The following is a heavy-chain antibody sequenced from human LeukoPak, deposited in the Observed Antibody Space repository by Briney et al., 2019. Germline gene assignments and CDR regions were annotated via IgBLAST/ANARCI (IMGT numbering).Heavy chain of an antibody. CDR2: INPNSGGT. J-gene: IGHJ4*02. CDR1: GYTFTGYY. V-gene: IGHV1-2*02. Sequence: ASVKVSCKASGYTFTGYYMHWVRQAPGQGLEWMGWINPNSGGTNYAQKFQGRVTMTRDTSISTAYMELSRLRSDDTAVYYCARVAPGGSLLVDYWGQGTLVTVSS. D-gene: IGHD2-8*02. CDR3: ARVAPGGSLLVDY.